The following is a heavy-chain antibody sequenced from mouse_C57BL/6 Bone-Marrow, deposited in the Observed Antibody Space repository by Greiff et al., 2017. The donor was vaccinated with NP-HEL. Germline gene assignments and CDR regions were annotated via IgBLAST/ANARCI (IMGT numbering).Heavy chain of an antibody. CDR2: INPDSSTI. Sequence: EVKLVESGGGLVQPGGSLKLSCAASGIDFSRYWMSWVRRAPGKGLEWIGEINPDSSTINYAPSLKDKFIISRDNAKNTLYLQMSKVRSEDTALYYCARPALDGYYGYFDVWGTGTTVTVSS. J-gene: IGHJ1*03. CDR3: ARPALDGYYGYFDV. CDR1: GIDFSRYW. D-gene: IGHD2-3*01. V-gene: IGHV4-1*01.